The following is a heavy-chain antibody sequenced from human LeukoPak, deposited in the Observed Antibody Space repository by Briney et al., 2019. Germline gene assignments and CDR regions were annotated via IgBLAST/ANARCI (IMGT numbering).Heavy chain of an antibody. CDR2: ISGREGST. CDR3: AGGQGSGSWIGEYYYYGMDV. CDR1: VFTFNSYA. J-gene: IGHJ6*02. Sequence: PGGSLTLSCAVSVFTFNSYAMMWVRQAPGKGREGVSDISGREGSTFYGDPEKGGITIPRENYKNALYLKKKSLRGEDRAVYYCAGGQGSGSWIGEYYYYGMDVWGQGTTVTVSS. V-gene: IGHV3-23*01. D-gene: IGHD1-26*01.